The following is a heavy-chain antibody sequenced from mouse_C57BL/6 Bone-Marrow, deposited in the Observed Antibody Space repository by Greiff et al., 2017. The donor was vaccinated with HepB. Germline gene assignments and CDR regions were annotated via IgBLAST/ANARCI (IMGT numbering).Heavy chain of an antibody. CDR2: IDPSDSYT. D-gene: IGHD2-4*01. CDR3: ARDDYGYFDY. Sequence: VQLQQPGAELVKPGASVKLSCKASGYTFTSYWMQWVKQRPGQGLEWIGEIDPSDSYTNYNQKFKGKATLTVDTSSSTAYMQLSSLTSDDSAVYYCARDDYGYFDYWGQGTTLTVSS. CDR1: GYTFTSYW. J-gene: IGHJ2*01. V-gene: IGHV1-50*01.